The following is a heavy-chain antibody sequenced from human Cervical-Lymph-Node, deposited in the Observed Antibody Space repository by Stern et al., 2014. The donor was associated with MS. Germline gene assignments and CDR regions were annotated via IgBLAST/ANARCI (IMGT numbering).Heavy chain of an antibody. Sequence: QLQLQESGPGLVKPSQTLSLTCTVSGGSISSGGYYWSWIRQHPGKGLEXIGYIYYSGSTYYNPSLKSRVTISVDTSKNQFSLKLSSVTAADTAVYYCAREGSWPEYYFDYWGQGTLVTVSS. CDR2: IYYSGST. CDR3: AREGSWPEYYFDY. CDR1: GGSISSGGYY. J-gene: IGHJ4*02. V-gene: IGHV4-31*03.